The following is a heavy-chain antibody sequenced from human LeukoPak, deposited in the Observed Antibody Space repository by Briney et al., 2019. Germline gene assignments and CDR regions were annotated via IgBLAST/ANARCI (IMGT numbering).Heavy chain of an antibody. CDR2: TISEADGGTT. V-gene: IGHV3-15*01. J-gene: IGHJ4*02. CDR1: GFPFNRAW. CDR3: VADNGVRFLEVDY. D-gene: IGHD3-3*01. Sequence: GGSLRLSCETSGFPFNRAWMSWVRQSPGRGLEWVGRTISEADGGTTDYAAPVKGRFFISRDDSRQTLYLQMNNLKTEDTAVYFCVADNGVRFLEVDYWGLGTLVTVSS.